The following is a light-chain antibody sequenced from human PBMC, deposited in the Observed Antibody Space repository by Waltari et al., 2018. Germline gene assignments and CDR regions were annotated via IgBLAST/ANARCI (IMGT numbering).Light chain of an antibody. J-gene: IGLJ2*01. V-gene: IGLV2-8*01. Sequence: QSALPQPPSASGSPGQSVTISCTGTSSDVGGYNYVSWYQQHPGKAPKLIIYEVIKRPSGVPDRFSGSKSGNTASLTVSGLQAEDEADYYCLSYAGGVRVFGGGTKLTVL. CDR3: LSYAGGVRV. CDR2: EVI. CDR1: SSDVGGYNY.